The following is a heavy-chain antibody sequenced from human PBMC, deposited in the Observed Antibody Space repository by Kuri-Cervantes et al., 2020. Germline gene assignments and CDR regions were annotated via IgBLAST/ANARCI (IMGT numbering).Heavy chain of an antibody. D-gene: IGHD1-7*01. V-gene: IGHV3-74*03. CDR1: GFTYSDHY. CDR3: ARDNSYNWNYVGWFDP. J-gene: IGHJ5*02. Sequence: GESLKISCAASGFTYSDHYMNWVRQAPGKGLEWVARIKRDGSGTAYVDSVKDRFTISRDNAKNTLYLQMNSLRGEDTAVYYCARDNSYNWNYVGWFDPWGQGTLVTVSS. CDR2: IKRDGSGT.